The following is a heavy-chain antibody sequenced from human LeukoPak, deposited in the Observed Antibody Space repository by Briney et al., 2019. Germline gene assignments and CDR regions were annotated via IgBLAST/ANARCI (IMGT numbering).Heavy chain of an antibody. J-gene: IGHJ4*02. CDR3: ARVTIFGVAGD. CDR2: INPKSGDT. V-gene: IGHV1-2*02. D-gene: IGHD3-3*01. Sequence: ASVKVSCKASGYTFVGYYIHWVRRAPGQGLEWMGWINPKSGDTIYAQKFQGRVTMTSDTSITTAYMELSSLTSDDAAVYYCARVTIFGVAGDWGQGTLVSVSS. CDR1: GYTFVGYY.